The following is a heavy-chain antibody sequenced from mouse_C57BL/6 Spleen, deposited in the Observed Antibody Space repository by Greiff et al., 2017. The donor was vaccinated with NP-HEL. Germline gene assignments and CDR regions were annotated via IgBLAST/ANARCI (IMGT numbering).Heavy chain of an antibody. V-gene: IGHV1-4*01. CDR2: INPSSGYT. D-gene: IGHD2-5*01. CDR3: AREGVYSNYVTWFAY. J-gene: IGHJ3*01. Sequence: QVQLKESGAELARPGASVKMSCKASGYTFTSYTMHWVKQRPGQGLEWIGYINPSSGYTKYNQKFKDKATLTADKSSSTAYMQLSSLTSEDSAVYYCAREGVYSNYVTWFAYWGQGTLVTVSA. CDR1: GYTFTSYT.